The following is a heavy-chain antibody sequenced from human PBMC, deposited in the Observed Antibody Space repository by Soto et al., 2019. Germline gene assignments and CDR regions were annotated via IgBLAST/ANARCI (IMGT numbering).Heavy chain of an antibody. J-gene: IGHJ5*02. V-gene: IGHV4-34*01. CDR2: INHSGST. D-gene: IGHD4-17*01. CDR3: ARSGYDYSDNWFDP. CDR1: GGSFSGYY. Sequence: SETLSLTCAVYGGSFSGYYWSWIRQPPGKGLEWIGEINHSGSTNYNPSLKSRVTISVDTSKNQFSLKLGSVTAADTAVYYCARSGYDYSDNWFDPWGQGTLVTVSS.